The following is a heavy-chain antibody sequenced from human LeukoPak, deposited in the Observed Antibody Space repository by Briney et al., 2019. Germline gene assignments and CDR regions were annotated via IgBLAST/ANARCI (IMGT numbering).Heavy chain of an antibody. D-gene: IGHD6-13*01. CDR3: ARGTAVTAGIDY. Sequence: GGSLTLSCAVSGFNFSSYWMHWVRQAPGKGLVWVSLINTDGSATTYGDSAKGGFTVSRDNDKNTLFLEMNSLRVEDKAVYYCARGTAVTAGIDYWGQGNLVTVSS. J-gene: IGHJ4*02. V-gene: IGHV3-74*01. CDR2: INTDGSAT. CDR1: GFNFSSYW.